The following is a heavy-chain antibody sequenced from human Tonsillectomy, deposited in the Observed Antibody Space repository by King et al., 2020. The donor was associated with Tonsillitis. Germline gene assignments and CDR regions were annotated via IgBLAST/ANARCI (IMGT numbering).Heavy chain of an antibody. CDR3: TTIACSGGSCLEGAGRY. CDR2: IKSKTDGGTT. D-gene: IGHD2-15*01. V-gene: IGHV3-15*01. CDR1: GFTFSNAW. Sequence: VQLVESGGGLVKPGGSLRLSCAASGFTFSNAWMSWVRQAPGKGLEWVGRIKSKTDGGTTDYAAPVKGRFTISRDDSKNTLYLQMNSLKTEDTAVYYCTTIACSGGSCLEGAGRYWGQGTLVTVSS. J-gene: IGHJ4*02.